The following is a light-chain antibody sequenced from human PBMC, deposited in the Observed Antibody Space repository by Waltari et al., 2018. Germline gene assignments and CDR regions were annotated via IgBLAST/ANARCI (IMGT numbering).Light chain of an antibody. Sequence: SSELTQDPAVSVALGQTVRITCQGDSLRSYYASWYQQKPGQAPVLVIHGKNNRPSGIPDRFSGSSSGNTASLTITGAQAEDEADYYCNSRDSSGNHLGVVFGGGTKLTVL. V-gene: IGLV3-19*01. J-gene: IGLJ2*01. CDR2: GKN. CDR3: NSRDSSGNHLGVV. CDR1: SLRSYY.